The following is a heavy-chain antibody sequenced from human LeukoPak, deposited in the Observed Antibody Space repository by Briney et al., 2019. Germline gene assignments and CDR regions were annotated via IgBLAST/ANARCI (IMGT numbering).Heavy chain of an antibody. V-gene: IGHV3-21*01. J-gene: IGHJ4*02. CDR3: ASDEQYEY. Sequence: GGPLRLSCAASGFTFSSYTMNWVRQPPGKGLEWVSSISSSGSYIYYADSLRGRFTISRDNAKNSLYLQMNSLRAEDTAVYYCASDEQYEYWGQGTLVTVSS. CDR2: ISSSGSYI. D-gene: IGHD6-19*01. CDR1: GFTFSSYT.